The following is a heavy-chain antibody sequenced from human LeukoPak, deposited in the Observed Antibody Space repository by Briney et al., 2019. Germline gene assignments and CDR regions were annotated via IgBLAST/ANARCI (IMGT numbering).Heavy chain of an antibody. Sequence: GASVKVSCKASGGTFSSYAISWVRQAPGQGLEWMGGIIPIFGTANYAQKFQGRVTITTDESTSTAYMELSSLRSEDTAVYYCARGPHERSGYPDDWGQGTLVTVSS. CDR3: ARGPHERSGYPDD. CDR1: GGTFSSYA. CDR2: IIPIFGTA. V-gene: IGHV1-69*05. J-gene: IGHJ4*02. D-gene: IGHD3-22*01.